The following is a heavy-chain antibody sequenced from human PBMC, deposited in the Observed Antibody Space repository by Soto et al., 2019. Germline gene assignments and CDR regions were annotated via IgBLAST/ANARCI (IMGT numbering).Heavy chain of an antibody. CDR3: AKEGGLSGSYYISSSYYFDY. CDR1: GFTFSSYG. D-gene: IGHD1-26*01. Sequence: QVQLVESGGSMVQPGRSLRLSRVASGFTFSSYGMHWVRQAPGKGLEWVAIISYDGSNTYYADSVKGRFTISRDNSKNTLYLQMNSLRAEDTSVYYCAKEGGLSGSYYISSSYYFDYWGQGTLVTVSS. CDR2: ISYDGSNT. V-gene: IGHV3-30*18. J-gene: IGHJ4*02.